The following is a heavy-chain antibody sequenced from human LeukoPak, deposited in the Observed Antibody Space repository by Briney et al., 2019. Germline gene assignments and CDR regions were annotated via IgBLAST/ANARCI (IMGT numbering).Heavy chain of an antibody. CDR2: ISYDGSNV. Sequence: PGGSLRLSCAASGFTFSSYGMHWVRQAPGKGLEWVATISYDGSNVYYADSVKGRFTISRDNSKNTLYLQMNSLRAEDTTVYYCAKDRGSGTYYNYYFGMDVWGQGTTVTVSS. CDR3: AKDRGSGTYYNYYFGMDV. CDR1: GFTFSSYG. J-gene: IGHJ6*02. V-gene: IGHV3-30*18. D-gene: IGHD3-10*01.